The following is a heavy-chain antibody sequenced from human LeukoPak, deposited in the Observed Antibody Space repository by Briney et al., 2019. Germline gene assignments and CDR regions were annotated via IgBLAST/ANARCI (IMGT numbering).Heavy chain of an antibody. Sequence: PSETLSLTCTVSGGSISSGDYYWSWIRQPPGKGLEWIGYIYYSGSTYYNPSLKSRVTISVDTSKNQFSLKLSSVTAADTAVYYCARGKGSGSYGFDYWGQGTLVTVSS. D-gene: IGHD3-10*01. CDR2: IYYSGST. CDR3: ARGKGSGSYGFDY. J-gene: IGHJ4*02. V-gene: IGHV4-30-4*01. CDR1: GGSISSGDYY.